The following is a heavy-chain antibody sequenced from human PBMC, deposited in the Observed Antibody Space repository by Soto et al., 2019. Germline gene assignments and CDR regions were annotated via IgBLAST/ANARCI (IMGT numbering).Heavy chain of an antibody. V-gene: IGHV1-18*01. CDR1: GYTFTSYG. J-gene: IGHJ4*02. CDR2: ISAYNGNT. Sequence: ASVKVSCKASGYTFTSYGISWVRQAPGQGLEWMGWISAYNGNTNYAQKLQGRVTMTTDTSTSTAYMELRSLRSDDTAVYYCVRDDSSGYYVYFDYWGQGTLVTVSS. D-gene: IGHD3-22*01. CDR3: VRDDSSGYYVYFDY.